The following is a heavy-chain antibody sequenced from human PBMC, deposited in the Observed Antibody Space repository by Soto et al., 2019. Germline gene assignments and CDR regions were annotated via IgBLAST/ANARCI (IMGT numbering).Heavy chain of an antibody. Sequence: GGSLRLSCAASGFTFSSYAMSWVRQAPGKGLEWVPAIRGSGGSTYYADYVKGRFTISRDNTKNTLYLQMNSLRAEDTAVYYCAKDEWSEMGDYWGQGTLVTVSS. V-gene: IGHV3-23*01. CDR1: GFTFSSYA. J-gene: IGHJ4*02. D-gene: IGHD1-26*01. CDR3: AKDEWSEMGDY. CDR2: IRGSGGST.